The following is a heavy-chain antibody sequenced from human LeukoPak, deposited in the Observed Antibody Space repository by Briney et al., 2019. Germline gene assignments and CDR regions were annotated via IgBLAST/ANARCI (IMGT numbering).Heavy chain of an antibody. CDR2: IYYSGST. J-gene: IGHJ4*02. V-gene: IGHV4-59*01. Sequence: SETLSLTCTVSGGSISSYYWSWIRQPPGKGLEWIGYIYYSGSTNYNLSLKSRVTISVDTSKNQFSLKLSSVTAADTAVYYCARLHCGGDCYLYYFDYWGQGTLVTVSS. CDR1: GGSISSYY. D-gene: IGHD2-21*02. CDR3: ARLHCGGDCYLYYFDY.